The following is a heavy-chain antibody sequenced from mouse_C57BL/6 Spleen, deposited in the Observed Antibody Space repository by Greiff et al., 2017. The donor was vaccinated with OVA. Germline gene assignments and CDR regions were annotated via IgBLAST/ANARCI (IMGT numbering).Heavy chain of an antibody. CDR3: ARSVITTVVARDWWYFDV. Sequence: VKLQESGPELVKPGASVKISCKASGYSFTSYYIHWVKQRPGQGLEWIGWIYPGSGNTKYNEKFKGKATLTADTSSSTAYMQLSSLTSEDSAVYYCARSVITTVVARDWWYFDVWGTGTTVTVSS. CDR2: IYPGSGNT. CDR1: GYSFTSYY. V-gene: IGHV1-66*01. J-gene: IGHJ1*03. D-gene: IGHD1-1*01.